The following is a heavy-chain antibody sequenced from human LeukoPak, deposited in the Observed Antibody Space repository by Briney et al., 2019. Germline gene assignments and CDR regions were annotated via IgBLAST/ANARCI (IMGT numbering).Heavy chain of an antibody. V-gene: IGHV1-8*01. CDR3: ARVTIRGYADAFDI. CDR2: MNPNSGNT. J-gene: IGHJ3*02. Sequence: GASVKVSCKASGYIFTSYDINWMRQATGQGLEWMGWMNPNSGNTGYAQKFQGRVTMTRNTSISTAYMELSSLRSEDTAVYYCARVTIRGYADAFDIWGQGTMVTVSS. CDR1: GYIFTSYD. D-gene: IGHD5-12*01.